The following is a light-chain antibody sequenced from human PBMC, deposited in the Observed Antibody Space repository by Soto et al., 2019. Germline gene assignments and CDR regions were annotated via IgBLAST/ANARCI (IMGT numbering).Light chain of an antibody. V-gene: IGKV3-20*01. CDR3: QQYGTPLFT. CDR1: QSVTTNF. CDR2: GAS. Sequence: IVLTQSPGTLSLSPGERATLSCGASQSVTTNFVAWYQQKPGQAPRPLIYGASSRAAGVPDRFSGSGSGTDFTLTLSRLEPGDFAVYDCQQYGTPLFTFGPGTKVDIK. J-gene: IGKJ3*01.